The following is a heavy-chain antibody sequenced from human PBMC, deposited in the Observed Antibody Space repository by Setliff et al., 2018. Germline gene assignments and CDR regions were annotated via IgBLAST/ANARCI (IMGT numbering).Heavy chain of an antibody. J-gene: IGHJ4*02. CDR2: IDRSGNT. CDR3: ARSLGSGSYYGSRPFHSDY. Sequence: LSLTCTVSGDSISTGINYWSWIRQPAGKGLEWIGHIDRSGNTNFNPSLKSRVTISGDRSKNQFSLELSSVTAADTAVYYCARSLGSGSYYGSRPFHSDYWGQGILVTVSS. CDR1: GDSISTGINY. V-gene: IGHV4-61*09. D-gene: IGHD3-10*01.